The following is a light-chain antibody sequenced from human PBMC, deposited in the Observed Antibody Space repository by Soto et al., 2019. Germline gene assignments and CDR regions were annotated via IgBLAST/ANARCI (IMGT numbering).Light chain of an antibody. J-gene: IGKJ5*01. Sequence: EIVLTHSPATLSLSPGEIATLSCRASQSVSSYLAWYQQKPGQAPRLLIYDASTRATGIPARFSGSGSGTEFTLTISSLEPEDAAVYYCQQRSNWPPITFGQGTRLEIK. V-gene: IGKV3-11*01. CDR2: DAS. CDR3: QQRSNWPPIT. CDR1: QSVSSY.